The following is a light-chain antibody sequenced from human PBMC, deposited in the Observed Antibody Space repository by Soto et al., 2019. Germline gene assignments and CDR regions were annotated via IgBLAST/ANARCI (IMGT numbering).Light chain of an antibody. CDR2: STS. CDR1: QSISNY. Sequence: DIDMTQSPSPLSASVGDRVTITCRASQSISNYLNLYQQKPGKAPKLLIYSTSTLQSGVPSRFSGSGSGTQFTLTISTLQPEDFATYYCQQNYRTPVTFGQGTRLEIK. CDR3: QQNYRTPVT. V-gene: IGKV1-39*01. J-gene: IGKJ5*01.